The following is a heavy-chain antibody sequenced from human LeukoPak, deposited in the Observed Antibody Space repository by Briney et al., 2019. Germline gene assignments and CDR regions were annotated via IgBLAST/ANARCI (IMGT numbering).Heavy chain of an antibody. J-gene: IGHJ4*02. CDR3: AGEDYGGYRFDY. CDR2: IHHTGST. D-gene: IGHD4-23*01. V-gene: IGHV4-59*01. Sequence: SETLSLTCTVSGGSIRGYYGSWIRQPPGKGLEWIGYIHHTGSTIYNPSLKSLVTISVDTSNNQFSLKLRSVTAADTAVYYCAGEDYGGYRFDYWGQGALVTVSS. CDR1: GGSIRGYY.